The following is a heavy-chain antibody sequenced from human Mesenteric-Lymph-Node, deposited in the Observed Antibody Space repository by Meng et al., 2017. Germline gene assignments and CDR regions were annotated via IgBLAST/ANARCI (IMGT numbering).Heavy chain of an antibody. CDR2: IYPGDSDT. Sequence: GGSLRLSCKGSGYSFTSYWIGWVRQMPGKGLEWMGIIYPGDSDTRYSPSFQGQVTISADKSISTAYLQWSSLKASDTAMYYCARLTIGQEQNDAFDIWGQGTMVTVSS. J-gene: IGHJ3*02. CDR3: ARLTIGQEQNDAFDI. D-gene: IGHD1/OR15-1a*01. CDR1: GYSFTSYW. V-gene: IGHV5-51*01.